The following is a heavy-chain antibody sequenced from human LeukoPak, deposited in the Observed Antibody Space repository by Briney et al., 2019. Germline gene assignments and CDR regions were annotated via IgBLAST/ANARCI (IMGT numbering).Heavy chain of an antibody. Sequence: PGGSLRLSCAASGFTFDDYGMSWVRQAPGKGLEWVSGIKWNGGSTSYADSVKGRFTMSRGNAKNSLYLQMNSLRAEDTALYYCAREEKVGAKYYYYMDVWGKGTTVTVSS. D-gene: IGHD1-26*01. CDR3: AREEKVGAKYYYYMDV. CDR2: IKWNGGST. V-gene: IGHV3-20*04. CDR1: GFTFDDYG. J-gene: IGHJ6*03.